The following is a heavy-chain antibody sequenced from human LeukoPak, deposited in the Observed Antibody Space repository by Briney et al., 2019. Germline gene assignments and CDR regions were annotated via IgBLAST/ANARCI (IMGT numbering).Heavy chain of an antibody. CDR2: IYYSGST. D-gene: IGHD6-13*01. V-gene: IGHV4-59*08. CDR1: AGSMSGHY. J-gene: IGHJ5*02. CDR3: ARHSFSSSWYGTFDT. Sequence: SETLSLTCTVSAGSMSGHYWSWIRQPPGKGLEWVGYIYYSGSTIYNPSLKSRVTISVDTSKKQFSLKLSSVTAADTAVYYCARHSFSSSWYGTFDTWGQGSLVTVSS.